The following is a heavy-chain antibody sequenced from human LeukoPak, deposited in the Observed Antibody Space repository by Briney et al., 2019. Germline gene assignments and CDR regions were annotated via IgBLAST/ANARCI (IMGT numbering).Heavy chain of an antibody. CDR3: TRDFDY. V-gene: IGHV4-59*12. Sequence: PSETLSLTCTVSGGSISNYYWTWIRQPPGKGLEWIGYIYYSGSTNYNPSLKSRVTISVDTSKNQFSLQLNSVTPEDTAVYYCTRDFDYWGQGTRVTVSS. CDR1: GGSISNYY. CDR2: IYYSGST. J-gene: IGHJ4*02.